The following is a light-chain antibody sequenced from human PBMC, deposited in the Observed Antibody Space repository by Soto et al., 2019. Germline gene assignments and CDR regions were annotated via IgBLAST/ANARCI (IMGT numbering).Light chain of an antibody. CDR3: AAWDDSLNGVV. CDR1: SSNIGSNA. CDR2: DNN. V-gene: IGLV1-44*01. Sequence: QAVVTQPPSASGTPGQRVTISCSGSSSNIGSNAVNWYQQLPGTAPKLLIYDNNQGPSGVPDRFSGSKSGTSASLAISGLQSEDEADYYCAAWDDSLNGVVFGGGTKVTV. J-gene: IGLJ2*01.